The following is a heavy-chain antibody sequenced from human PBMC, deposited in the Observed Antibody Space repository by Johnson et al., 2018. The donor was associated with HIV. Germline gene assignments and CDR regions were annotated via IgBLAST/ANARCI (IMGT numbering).Heavy chain of an antibody. CDR1: GFTLSNNA. J-gene: IGHJ3*02. CDR2: TSYDEIKK. CDR3: ARGPLPGMSPFDI. Sequence: QVQLVESGGGVVQPGRSLRLSCVASGFTLSNNAMHWVRQAPGKGLEWVAVTSYDEIKKNYADSVKGRFTITRDNSKNTLSLQMDSLRVEDTAVYCCARGPLPGMSPFDIWGQGTMVTVSA. V-gene: IGHV3-30*14.